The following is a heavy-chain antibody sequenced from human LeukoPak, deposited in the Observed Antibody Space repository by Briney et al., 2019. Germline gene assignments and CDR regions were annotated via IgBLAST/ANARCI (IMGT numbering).Heavy chain of an antibody. CDR1: GFTFNAYA. D-gene: IGHD3-10*01. Sequence: GGSLRLSCAGSGFTFNAYAMTWVRQAPGKGLDWVSGISGRGDDTFYADSVKGRFTISRDNSRNKLFLQMNSLRPDDTAIYYCAQGENFYFGSGTYQPHWGQGTLVTVSS. CDR3: AQGENFYFGSGTYQPH. J-gene: IGHJ4*02. V-gene: IGHV3-23*01. CDR2: ISGRGDDT.